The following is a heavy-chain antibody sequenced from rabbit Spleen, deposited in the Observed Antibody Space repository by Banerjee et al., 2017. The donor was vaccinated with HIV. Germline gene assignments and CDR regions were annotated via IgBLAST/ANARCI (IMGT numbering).Heavy chain of an antibody. J-gene: IGHJ4*01. Sequence: QSLVESGGDLVKPGTSLTLTCTASGFSFISGYYLCWVRQAPGKGLEWIACIAAGSGGTTYYANWAKGRFTISKTSSTTVTLQMTSLTAADTATYFCARDAAGREDFNLWGPGTLVTV. V-gene: IGHV1S40*01. CDR3: ARDAAGREDFNL. CDR1: GFSFISGYY. CDR2: IAAGSGGTT. D-gene: IGHD4-2*01.